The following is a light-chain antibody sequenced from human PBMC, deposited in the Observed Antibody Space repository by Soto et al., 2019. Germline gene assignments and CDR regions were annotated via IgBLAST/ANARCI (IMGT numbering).Light chain of an antibody. CDR3: QQYNNWPPT. CDR1: QSVSSN. J-gene: IGKJ1*01. Sequence: EIVMTQSPATLSVSPVEIATLFCMASQSVSSNLAWYQQKPGQAPRLLIYGASTRATGIPARFSGSGSGTEFTLTISSLQSEDFAVYYCQQYNNWPPTFGQGTKVDIK. V-gene: IGKV3-15*01. CDR2: GAS.